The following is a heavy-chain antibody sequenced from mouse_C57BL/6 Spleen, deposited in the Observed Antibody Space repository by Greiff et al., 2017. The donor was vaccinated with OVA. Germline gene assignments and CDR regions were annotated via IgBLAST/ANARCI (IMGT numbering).Heavy chain of an antibody. CDR1: GFSFNTYA. V-gene: IGHV10-1*01. CDR3: VRLTGTRYFDV. J-gene: IGHJ1*03. D-gene: IGHD4-1*01. CDR2: IRSKSNNYAT. Sequence: DVKLVESGGGLVQPTGSLKLSCAASGFSFNTYAMNWVRQAPGKGLEWVARIRSKSNNYATYYADSVKDRFTISRDDSESMLYLQMNNLKTEDTAMYYCVRLTGTRYFDVWGTGTTVTVSS.